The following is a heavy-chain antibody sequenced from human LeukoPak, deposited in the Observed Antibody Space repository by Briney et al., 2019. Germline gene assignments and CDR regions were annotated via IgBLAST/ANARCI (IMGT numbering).Heavy chain of an antibody. Sequence: SGPTLVNSTQTLTLTCTFSGFSLSTSGVGVGWIRQPPGKALEWLALIYWADDKRYSPSLKSRLTITKDTSKNQVVLTMTNMDPVDTATYYCAHSKSWWLRAAATFDYWGKGTLVTVSS. CDR2: IYWADDK. J-gene: IGHJ4*02. D-gene: IGHD5-12*01. CDR3: AHSKSWWLRAAATFDY. V-gene: IGHV2-5*02. CDR1: GFSLSTSGVG.